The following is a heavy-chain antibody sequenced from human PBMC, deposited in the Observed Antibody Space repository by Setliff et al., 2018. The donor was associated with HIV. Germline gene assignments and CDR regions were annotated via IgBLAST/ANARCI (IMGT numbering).Heavy chain of an antibody. CDR3: ARDSGTNDHFLSPYYGALDF. J-gene: IGHJ4*02. CDR1: GYPFADHY. D-gene: IGHD3-16*01. Sequence: AASVKVSCKSSGYPFADHYLHWVRQAPGQGLQWMGWINPRSGVTKYAQNFQGRFIMTTDTTINTAYMQLERLTSDDTALYYCARDSGTNDHFLSPYYGALDFWGLGTLVAVSS. CDR2: INPRSGVT. V-gene: IGHV1-2*02.